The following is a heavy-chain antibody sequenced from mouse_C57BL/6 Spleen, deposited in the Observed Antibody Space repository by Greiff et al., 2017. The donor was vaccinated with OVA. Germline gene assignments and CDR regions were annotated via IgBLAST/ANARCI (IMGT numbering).Heavy chain of an antibody. CDR3: ARMKITTVVAHFDY. J-gene: IGHJ2*01. Sequence: VKLQESGPELVKPGASVKISCKASGYAFSSSWMNWVKQRPGKGLEWIGRIYPGDGDTNYNGKFKGKATLTADKSSSTAYMQLSSLTSEDSAVYFCARMKITTVVAHFDYWGQGTTLTVSS. CDR1: GYAFSSSW. V-gene: IGHV1-82*01. CDR2: IYPGDGDT. D-gene: IGHD1-1*01.